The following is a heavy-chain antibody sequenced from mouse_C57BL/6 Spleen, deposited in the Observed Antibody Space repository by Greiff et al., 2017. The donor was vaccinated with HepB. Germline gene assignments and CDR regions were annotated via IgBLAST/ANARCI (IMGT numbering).Heavy chain of an antibody. V-gene: IGHV1-81*01. J-gene: IGHJ4*01. CDR3: ARSIYYSNYVGETCYAMDY. CDR2: IYPRSGNT. Sequence: QVQLQQSGAELARPGASVKLSCKASGYTFTSYGISWVKQRTGQGLEWIGEIYPRSGNTYYNEKFKGKATLTADKSSSTAYMELRSLTSEDSAVYFCARSIYYSNYVGETCYAMDYWGQGTSVTVSS. D-gene: IGHD2-5*01. CDR1: GYTFTSYG.